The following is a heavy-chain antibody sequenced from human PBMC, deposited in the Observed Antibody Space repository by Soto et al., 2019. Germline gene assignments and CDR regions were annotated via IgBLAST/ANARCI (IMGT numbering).Heavy chain of an antibody. J-gene: IGHJ4*02. CDR3: ARGRSEYSTYVFDY. CDR2: IHSYGIST. V-gene: IGHV3-74*01. Sequence: PGGSLRLSCAASGFTFSNYWMHWVRQAPGKGLVWVARIHSYGISTSYADSVKGRFTVSRDNAKNTLDLQMNTLRAEDTAVYYCARGRSEYSTYVFDYWGQGTLVTVSS. CDR1: GFTFSNYW. D-gene: IGHD4-4*01.